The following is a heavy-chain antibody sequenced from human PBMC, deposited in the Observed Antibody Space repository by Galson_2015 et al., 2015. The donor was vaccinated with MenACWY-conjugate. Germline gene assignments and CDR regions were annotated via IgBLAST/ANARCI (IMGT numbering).Heavy chain of an antibody. CDR3: AKTQGSSFYFGS. CDR2: INPGGSST. J-gene: IGHJ4*02. V-gene: IGHV3-74*01. CDR1: GFTFNTYW. Sequence: SLRLSCAASGFTFNTYWMHWARQAPGKGLVWVSRINPGGSSTTYADSVKDRFTISRDNAKNTLYLQMNSLRPEDPAVFYCAKTQGSSFYFGSWGQGTLVTVSS.